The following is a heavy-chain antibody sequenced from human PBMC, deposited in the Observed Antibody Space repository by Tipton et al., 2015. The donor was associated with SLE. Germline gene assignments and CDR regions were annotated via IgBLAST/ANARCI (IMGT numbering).Heavy chain of an antibody. CDR3: ARDSAVNFWYFDL. CDR1: GASVSSHY. Sequence: TLSLTCTVSGASVSSHYWNWIRQTPGKGLEWIGYISYTGNTNFNPSLKSRVTMSVATSKNQFSLRLTSVTAADTAMYYCARDSAVNFWYFDLWGRGTLVTVSS. CDR2: ISYTGNT. V-gene: IGHV4-59*02. J-gene: IGHJ2*01.